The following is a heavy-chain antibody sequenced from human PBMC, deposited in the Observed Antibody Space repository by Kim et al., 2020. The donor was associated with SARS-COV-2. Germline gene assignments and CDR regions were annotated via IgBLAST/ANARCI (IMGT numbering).Heavy chain of an antibody. Sequence: SVKVSCKVSGGTFRSYAVNWVRQAPGQGLEWMGRIVPLYDTTTYSQKVQGRVFITADISTSTAYMELTSLRSEDTAVYYCARDRAVVEISDTPDFYYGMDVWGQGTTVTVSS. CDR3: ARDRAVVEISDTPDFYYGMDV. CDR1: GGTFRSYA. D-gene: IGHD2-15*01. CDR2: IVPLYDTT. V-gene: IGHV1-69*06. J-gene: IGHJ6*02.